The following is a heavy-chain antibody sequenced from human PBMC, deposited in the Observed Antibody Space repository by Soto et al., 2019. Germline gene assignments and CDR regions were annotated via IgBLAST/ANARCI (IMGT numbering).Heavy chain of an antibody. CDR3: ATLPAYYDFWSGSYYYYGMDV. J-gene: IGHJ6*02. Sequence: QVQLQQWGAGLLKPSETLSLTCAVYGGSFSGYYWSWIRQPPGKGLEWIGSSYYSGSTYYNPSLKSRVTISVDTSKNQFSLKLSSVTAADTAVYYCATLPAYYDFWSGSYYYYGMDVWGQGTTVTVSS. V-gene: IGHV4-34*01. D-gene: IGHD3-3*01. CDR1: GGSFSGYY. CDR2: SYYSGST.